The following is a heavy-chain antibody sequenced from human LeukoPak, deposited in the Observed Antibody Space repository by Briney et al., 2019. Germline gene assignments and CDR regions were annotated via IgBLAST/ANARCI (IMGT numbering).Heavy chain of an antibody. CDR2: IYSGGST. Sequence: GGSLSLLCAPSGLTVSSKYMSWARHARGEGLGWVSFIYSGGSTYYADSVKGRFTISRDNSKNTLYLQMKSLRAEDTAAYYCARVEMITFGGATDYCGQGTLVTVSS. CDR3: ARVEMITFGGATDY. V-gene: IGHV3-53*01. CDR1: GLTVSSKY. D-gene: IGHD3-16*01. J-gene: IGHJ4*02.